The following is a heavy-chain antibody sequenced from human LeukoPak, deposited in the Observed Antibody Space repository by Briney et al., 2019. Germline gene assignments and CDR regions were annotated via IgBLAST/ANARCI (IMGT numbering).Heavy chain of an antibody. J-gene: IGHJ4*02. Sequence: GGSLRLSCAASGFTFSVAWMNWVRQAPGQGLEWVGRIKSGAVTADYAAPVKGRFTISRDDSKNTLYLQMNSLKTEDTAVYYCTTDGGRKSRPYHFDYWGQGTLVTVSS. CDR2: IKSGAVTA. D-gene: IGHD3-16*01. V-gene: IGHV3-15*01. CDR3: TTDGGRKSRPYHFDY. CDR1: GFTFSVAW.